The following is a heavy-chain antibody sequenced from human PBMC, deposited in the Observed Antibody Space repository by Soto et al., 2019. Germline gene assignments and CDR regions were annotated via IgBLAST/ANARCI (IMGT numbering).Heavy chain of an antibody. CDR2: VSRSGGMT. Sequence: EVQLLESGGGLVQPGGSLRLSCAASGFTFSNYDMSWVRQAPGRGLEWVSAVSRSGGMTYYADSAKGRFTISRDNSKNTLNLEMNGLRVEDTAVYYCATQGGTSDYWDQGTLVTVSS. D-gene: IGHD2-2*01. CDR1: GFTFSNYD. CDR3: ATQGGTSDY. J-gene: IGHJ4*02. V-gene: IGHV3-23*01.